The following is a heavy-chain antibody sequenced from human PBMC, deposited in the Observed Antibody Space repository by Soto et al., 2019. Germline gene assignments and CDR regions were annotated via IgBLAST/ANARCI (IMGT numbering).Heavy chain of an antibody. CDR1: GGSISSGGYY. CDR2: IYYSGST. CDR3: ARGDTIFGVVIPYWGAFDI. D-gene: IGHD3-3*01. V-gene: IGHV4-31*03. J-gene: IGHJ3*02. Sequence: SETLSLTCTVSGGSISSGGYYWSWIRQHPGKGLEWIGYIYYSGSTYYNPSLKSRVTISVDTSKNQFSLKLSSVTAADTAVYYCARGDTIFGVVIPYWGAFDIWGQGTMVTVSS.